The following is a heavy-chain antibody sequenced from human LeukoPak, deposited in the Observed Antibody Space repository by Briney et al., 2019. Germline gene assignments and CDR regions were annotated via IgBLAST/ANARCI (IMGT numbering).Heavy chain of an antibody. D-gene: IGHD3-22*01. CDR2: ISSSSSYI. V-gene: IGHV3-21*01. J-gene: IGHJ4*02. Sequence: GGSLRLSCAASGFTFSSYSMNWVCQAPGKGLEWVSSISSSSSYIYYADSVKGRFTISRDNAKNSLYLQMNSLRAEDTAVYYCARAATLGPGIVVEAPSDYWGQGTLVTVSS. CDR1: GFTFSSYS. CDR3: ARAATLGPGIVVEAPSDY.